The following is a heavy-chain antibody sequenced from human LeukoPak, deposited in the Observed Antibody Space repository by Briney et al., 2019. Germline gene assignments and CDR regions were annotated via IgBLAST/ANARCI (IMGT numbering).Heavy chain of an antibody. CDR3: AKDYCTITTCSFDS. D-gene: IGHD2-2*01. CDR1: GFTFSSYA. CDR2: ISGSGDTT. Sequence: GRSLRLSCAASGFTFSSYAMSWVRQAPGKGLEWVSGISGSGDTTYYADSVKGRFTISRDNSNNTLYLQMNIPRAEDTAVYYCAKDYCTITTCSFDSWGQGTLVTVSS. V-gene: IGHV3-23*01. J-gene: IGHJ4*01.